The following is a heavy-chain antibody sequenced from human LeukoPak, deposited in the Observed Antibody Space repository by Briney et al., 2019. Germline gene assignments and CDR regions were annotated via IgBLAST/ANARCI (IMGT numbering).Heavy chain of an antibody. CDR1: GFTFSSYA. D-gene: IGHD6-19*01. Sequence: GGSLRLSCATSGFTFSSYAMSWVRQAPGKGLEWVSSISASDGSTYYTNSARGRFTISRDNSKDTLYLQMNSLRAEDTAVYYCAKDVLSAIPVAGTVDNWGQGTLVTVSS. J-gene: IGHJ4*02. CDR2: ISASDGST. V-gene: IGHV3-23*01. CDR3: AKDVLSAIPVAGTVDN.